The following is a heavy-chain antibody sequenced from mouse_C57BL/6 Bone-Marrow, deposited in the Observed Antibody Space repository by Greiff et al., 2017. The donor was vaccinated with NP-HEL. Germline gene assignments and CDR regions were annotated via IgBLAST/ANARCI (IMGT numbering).Heavy chain of an antibody. CDR3: ARYNDYDGMDY. D-gene: IGHD2-4*01. CDR1: GFTFTDYY. Sequence: EVHLVESGGGLVQPGGSLSLSCAASGFTFTDYYMSWVRQPPGKALEWLGFIRTKANGYTTEYSASVKGRFTISRDNSQSILYLQMNALRAEDSATYYCARYNDYDGMDYWGQGTSVTVSS. V-gene: IGHV7-3*01. J-gene: IGHJ4*01. CDR2: IRTKANGYTT.